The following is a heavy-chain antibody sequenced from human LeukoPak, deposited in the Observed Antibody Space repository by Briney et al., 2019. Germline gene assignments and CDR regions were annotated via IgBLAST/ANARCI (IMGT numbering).Heavy chain of an antibody. CDR3: ARGEFVVVPAASRIAAAGPHGGPDDFDY. V-gene: IGHV1-46*01. Sequence: ASVKVSCKASGYTFTSYYMHWVRQAPGQGLEWMGIINPSGGSTSYAQKFQGRVTMTRDTSTGTVYMELSSLRSEDTAVYYCARGEFVVVPAASRIAAAGPHGGPDDFDYWGQGTLVTVSS. CDR1: GYTFTSYY. D-gene: IGHD2-2*01. CDR2: INPSGGST. J-gene: IGHJ4*02.